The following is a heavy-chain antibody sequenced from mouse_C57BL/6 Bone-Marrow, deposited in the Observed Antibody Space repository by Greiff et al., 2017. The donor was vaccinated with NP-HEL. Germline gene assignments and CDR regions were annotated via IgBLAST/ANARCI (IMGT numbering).Heavy chain of an antibody. CDR1: GFTFSDFY. Sequence: EVMLVESGGGLVQSGRSLRLSCATSGFTFSDFYMEWVRQAPGKGLEWIAASRNKANDYTTEYSASVKGRFIVSRDTSQSILYLQMNALRAEDTASYYCARDAHYYSNYWYFDVWGTGTTVTVSS. CDR2: SRNKANDYTT. V-gene: IGHV7-1*01. J-gene: IGHJ1*03. CDR3: ARDAHYYSNYWYFDV. D-gene: IGHD2-5*01.